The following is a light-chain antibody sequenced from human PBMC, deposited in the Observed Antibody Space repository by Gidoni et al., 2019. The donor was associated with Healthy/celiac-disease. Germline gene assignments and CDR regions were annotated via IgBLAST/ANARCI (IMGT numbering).Light chain of an antibody. Sequence: AIRMTQSPSSFSASTGDRVTITCRASQGISSYLAWYQRKPGKAPKLLIYAASTLQSGVPSRFSGSGSGTDFTLTISCLQSEDFATYYCQQYYSYPPGTFGQGTKVEIK. J-gene: IGKJ1*01. CDR1: QGISSY. V-gene: IGKV1-8*01. CDR3: QQYYSYPPGT. CDR2: AAS.